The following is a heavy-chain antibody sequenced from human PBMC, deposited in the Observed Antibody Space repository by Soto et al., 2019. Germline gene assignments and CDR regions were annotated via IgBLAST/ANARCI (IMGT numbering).Heavy chain of an antibody. J-gene: IGHJ4*02. V-gene: IGHV3-30*18. D-gene: IGHD1-26*01. CDR3: AKDSVEFTTSPTFDH. CDR1: GFTFSDYG. Sequence: GGSLRLSCEASGFTFSDYGIHWVRQAPGKGLDWVAVISYDGSQKYYADSVKGRFTISRDNSKNSLYLQMNSLRDEDTAVYYCAKDSVEFTTSPTFDHWGQGALVTV. CDR2: ISYDGSQK.